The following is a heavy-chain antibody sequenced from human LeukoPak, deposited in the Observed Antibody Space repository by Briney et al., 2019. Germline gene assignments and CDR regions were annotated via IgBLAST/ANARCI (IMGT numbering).Heavy chain of an antibody. D-gene: IGHD3-22*01. CDR1: GFTFGDYG. V-gene: IGHV3-23*01. J-gene: IGHJ4*02. Sequence: QSGGSLRLSCAASGFTFGDYGMSWVRQAPGKGLEWVSVISGSGGSTYYAASVKGRFTISRDNSKNTLYLQMNSLRAEDTAVYYCAKDSRGYQDYFDYWGQGTLVTVSS. CDR3: AKDSRGYQDYFDY. CDR2: ISGSGGST.